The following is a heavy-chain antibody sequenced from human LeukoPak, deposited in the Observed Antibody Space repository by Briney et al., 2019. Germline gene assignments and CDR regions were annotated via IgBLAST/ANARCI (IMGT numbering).Heavy chain of an antibody. J-gene: IGHJ4*02. CDR1: GFTFSGYW. D-gene: IGHD6-13*01. V-gene: IGHV3-7*01. Sequence: GGSLRLSCAASGFTFSGYWMTWVRQAPGKGLEWVANIKRDGSEKYYMDSVKGRFTISRDNAKNSLYLQMNSLRAEDTAVYYCARPPNIAAAGQDWGQGTLVTVSS. CDR3: ARPPNIAAAGQD. CDR2: IKRDGSEK.